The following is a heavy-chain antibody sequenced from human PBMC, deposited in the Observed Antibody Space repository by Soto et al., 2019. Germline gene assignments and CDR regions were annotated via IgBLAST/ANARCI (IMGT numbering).Heavy chain of an antibody. CDR1: GGSISSSNW. D-gene: IGHD6-13*01. Sequence: SETLSLTCAVSGGSISSSNWWSWVRQPPGKGLEWIGEIYHSGSTNYNPPLKSRVTISVDKSKNQFSLKLSSVTAADTAVYYCASQQLVPGYYYYGMDVWGQGTTVTVSS. CDR3: ASQQLVPGYYYYGMDV. J-gene: IGHJ6*02. CDR2: IYHSGST. V-gene: IGHV4-4*02.